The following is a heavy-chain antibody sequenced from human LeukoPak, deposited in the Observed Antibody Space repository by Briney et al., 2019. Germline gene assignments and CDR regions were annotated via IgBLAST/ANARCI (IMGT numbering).Heavy chain of an antibody. J-gene: IGHJ4*02. Sequence: KIGESLKISCKGSGYIFTSYWIGCVRQMPGKGLEWMGIIYPGDSDTRYSPSFQGQVTISADKSISTAYLQWSSLKASDTAMYYCARHSVTTSLDYWGQGTLVTVSS. D-gene: IGHD4-17*01. CDR3: ARHSVTTSLDY. V-gene: IGHV5-51*01. CDR1: GYIFTSYW. CDR2: IYPGDSDT.